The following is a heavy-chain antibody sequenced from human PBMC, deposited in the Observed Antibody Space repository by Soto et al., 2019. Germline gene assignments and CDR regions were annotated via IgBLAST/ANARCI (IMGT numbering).Heavy chain of an antibody. CDR3: ARSDWFDP. CDR1: GFTFSTYW. CDR2: TKSDGSST. Sequence: LRLSCAASGFTFSTYWMHWVRQAPGKGLVWVSRTKSDGSSTSYADSVKGRFTISRDNAKNTLYLQMNSLRVEDTAVYYCARSDWFDPWGQGTLVTVSS. J-gene: IGHJ5*02. V-gene: IGHV3-74*01.